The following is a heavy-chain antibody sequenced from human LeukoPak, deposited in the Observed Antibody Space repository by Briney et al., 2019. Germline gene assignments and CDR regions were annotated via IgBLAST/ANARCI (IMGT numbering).Heavy chain of an antibody. CDR3: ARDNGNDYGAN. D-gene: IGHD4/OR15-4a*01. CDR1: GFTVSSNY. Sequence: GGSLRLSCAGSGFTVSSNYMSWVRQAPRAGLEWVSVIYTSGTTYYADSVKGRFTISRDSSKHTLYLQMNSLRAEDTAVYYCARDNGNDYGANWGQGTMVTVSS. V-gene: IGHV3-53*01. CDR2: IYTSGTT. J-gene: IGHJ3*01.